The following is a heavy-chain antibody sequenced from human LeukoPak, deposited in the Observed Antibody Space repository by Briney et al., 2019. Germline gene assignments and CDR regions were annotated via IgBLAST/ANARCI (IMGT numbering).Heavy chain of an antibody. Sequence: SVKVSCKASGGTFSRYAISWVRQAPGQGLEWMGGYIPMFGTANYAQNFQNRVTITADKSTSTFSMEVSSLRPEDTAVYFCAGASSKWELSFWGQGTLVTVSS. J-gene: IGHJ4*02. CDR3: AGASSKWELSF. CDR2: YIPMFGTA. D-gene: IGHD1-26*01. V-gene: IGHV1-69*06. CDR1: GGTFSRYA.